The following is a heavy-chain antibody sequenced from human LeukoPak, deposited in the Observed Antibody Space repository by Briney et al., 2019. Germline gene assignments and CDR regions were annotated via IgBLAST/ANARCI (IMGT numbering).Heavy chain of an antibody. D-gene: IGHD5-12*01. Sequence: GGSLRLSCAASGFTFSNYWMTWVRQAPGKGLECVAHINQDGSEEHYMDSAKARFTISRDNAKNSLSLQMNSLRAEDTAVYYCVRDGGVSGYDLLDYWGQGTLVTVSS. V-gene: IGHV3-7*01. J-gene: IGHJ4*02. CDR2: INQDGSEE. CDR1: GFTFSNYW. CDR3: VRDGGVSGYDLLDY.